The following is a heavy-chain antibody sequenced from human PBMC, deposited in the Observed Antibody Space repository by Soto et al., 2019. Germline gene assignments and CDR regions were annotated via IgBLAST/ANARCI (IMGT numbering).Heavy chain of an antibody. J-gene: IGHJ5*02. V-gene: IGHV4-39*01. CDR3: ARHEQGPAFDP. CDR1: GDSITSNSYF. CDR2: IYYSGTT. D-gene: IGHD6-13*01. Sequence: SETLSLTCTVSGDSITSNSYFWAWIRQPPGKGLEWIGSIYYSGTTYYNPSLKSRLTISGDTSKNQFSLKLRSVTVADTAVYYCARHEQGPAFDPWGQGTLVTVSS.